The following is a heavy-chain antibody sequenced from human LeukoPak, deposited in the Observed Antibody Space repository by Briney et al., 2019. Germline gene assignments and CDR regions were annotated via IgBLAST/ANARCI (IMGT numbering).Heavy chain of an antibody. D-gene: IGHD3-22*01. J-gene: IGHJ4*01. CDR3: VKRYDSGGNVVVL. CDR1: GGSIRRGSHY. V-gene: IGHV4-39*02. CDR2: IYYSGST. Sequence: SETLSLTRTVSGGSIRRGSHYWACIRQPPGKGLEWIGSIYYSGSTYYNPSLENRVTISIDTSKNHFSLKLSSLSAADTSVYYSVKRYDSGGNVVVLWGHGTVVTVS.